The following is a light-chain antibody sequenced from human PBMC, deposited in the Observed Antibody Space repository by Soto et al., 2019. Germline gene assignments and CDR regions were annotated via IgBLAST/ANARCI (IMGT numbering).Light chain of an antibody. V-gene: IGKV3-20*01. CDR2: DAS. Sequence: EIVLTQSPGTLSLSPGERATLSCRASQSVSSSYLAWYQQKPGQAPRLLIYDASTRATGIPDRISGSGSGTIFTRTIIRLEPEDFAVYYFQQYGSSPWTFGQGTRVEIK. CDR1: QSVSSSY. J-gene: IGKJ1*01. CDR3: QQYGSSPWT.